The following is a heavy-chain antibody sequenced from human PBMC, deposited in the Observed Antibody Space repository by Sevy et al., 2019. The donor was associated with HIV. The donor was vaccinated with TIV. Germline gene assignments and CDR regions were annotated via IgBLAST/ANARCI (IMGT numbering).Heavy chain of an antibody. D-gene: IGHD2-8*01. J-gene: IGHJ6*02. V-gene: IGHV3-48*02. CDR3: VRRPLYGRMDV. CDR1: GFTFSTYS. CDR2: ISPSGTST. Sequence: GGSLRLSCAASGFTFSTYSVNWVRQAPGKGLEWVSYISPSGTSTFYGDSVKGRFTISRDNAKESLYLQMNSLRDEDTAVYYCVRRPLYGRMDVWGQGTTVTVSS.